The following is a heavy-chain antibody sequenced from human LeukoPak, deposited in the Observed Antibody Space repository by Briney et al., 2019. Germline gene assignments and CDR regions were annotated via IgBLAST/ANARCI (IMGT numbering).Heavy chain of an antibody. V-gene: IGHV4-4*07. CDR1: GGSISSYY. Sequence: PSETLSLTCTVSGGSISSYYWSWIRQPAGKGLEWIGRIYTSGSTNYNPSLKSRVTIPVDTSENQFSLKLSSVTAADTAVYYCARDDYYGSGSYSGGFDPWGQGTLVTVSS. CDR3: ARDDYYGSGSYSGGFDP. D-gene: IGHD3-10*01. CDR2: IYTSGST. J-gene: IGHJ5*02.